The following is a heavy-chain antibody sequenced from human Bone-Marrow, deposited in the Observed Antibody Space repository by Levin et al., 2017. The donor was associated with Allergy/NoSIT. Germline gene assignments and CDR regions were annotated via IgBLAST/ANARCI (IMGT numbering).Heavy chain of an antibody. V-gene: IGHV4-38-2*02. CDR2: IYHNGKT. Sequence: PSETLSLTCNVSGSSFSSGFHWGWIRQPPGKGLEWIGSIYHNGKTNYNPSLKSRVTVSLDTSKNQFSLRLSSVTAADTARYHCARVVGVMIPAAIDYWGQGTRVTVSS. CDR1: GSSFSSGFH. D-gene: IGHD2-15*01. J-gene: IGHJ4*02. CDR3: ARVVGVMIPAAIDY.